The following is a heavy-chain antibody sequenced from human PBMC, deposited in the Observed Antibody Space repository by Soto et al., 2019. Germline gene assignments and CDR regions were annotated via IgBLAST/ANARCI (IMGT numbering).Heavy chain of an antibody. D-gene: IGHD3-10*01. CDR1: GYTFTSYG. J-gene: IGHJ4*02. CDR2: ISAYNGNT. V-gene: IGHV1-18*01. Sequence: ASVKVSCKASGYTFTSYGISWLRQAPGQGLEWMGWISAYNGNTNYAQKLQGRVTMTTDTSTSTAYMELRSLRSDDTAVYYCARGSFYYGSGASAYWGQGTLVTVSS. CDR3: ARGSFYYGSGASAY.